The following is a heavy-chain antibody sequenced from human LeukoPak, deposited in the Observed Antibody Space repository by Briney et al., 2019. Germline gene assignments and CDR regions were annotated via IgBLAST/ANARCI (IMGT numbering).Heavy chain of an antibody. J-gene: IGHJ5*02. CDR1: GGSISSGYY. V-gene: IGHV4-38-2*02. CDR3: ARARVTMIVVVRSLTRNWFDP. Sequence: SETLSLTCTVSGGSISSGYYWGWIRQPPGKGLEWIGSIYHSGSTYYNPSLKSRVTISVDTSKNQFSLKLSSVTAADTAVYYCARARVTMIVVVRSLTRNWFDPWGQGTLVTVSS. D-gene: IGHD3-22*01. CDR2: IYHSGST.